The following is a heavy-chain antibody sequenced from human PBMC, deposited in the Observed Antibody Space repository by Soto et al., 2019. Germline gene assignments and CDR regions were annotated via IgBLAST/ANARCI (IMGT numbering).Heavy chain of an antibody. CDR2: IYYSGST. D-gene: IGHD3-9*01. CDR1: GGSISSSSYY. Sequence: SETRSLTCTVSGGSISSSSYYWGWIRQPPGKGLEWIGSIYYSGSTYYNPSLKSRVTISVDTSKNQFSLKLSSVTAADTAVYYCARDWVPYYFDYWGQGTLVTVSS. CDR3: ARDWVPYYFDY. J-gene: IGHJ4*02. V-gene: IGHV4-39*01.